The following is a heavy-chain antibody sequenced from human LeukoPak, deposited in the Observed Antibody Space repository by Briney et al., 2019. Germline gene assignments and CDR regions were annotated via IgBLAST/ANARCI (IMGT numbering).Heavy chain of an antibody. V-gene: IGHV1-8*01. J-gene: IGHJ3*02. Sequence: ASVKVSCKVSGYSLIELSMHWVRQAPGQGLEWMGWINPNSGNTGYAQKFQGRVTMTRNTSISTAYMELSSLRSEDTAVYYCASSQYVGSSWYGSAFDIWGQGTMVTVSS. D-gene: IGHD6-13*01. CDR3: ASSQYVGSSWYGSAFDI. CDR2: INPNSGNT. CDR1: GYSLIELS.